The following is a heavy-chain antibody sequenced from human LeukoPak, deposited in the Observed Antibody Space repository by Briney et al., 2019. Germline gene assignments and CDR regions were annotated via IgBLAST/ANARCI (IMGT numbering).Heavy chain of an antibody. V-gene: IGHV3-23*01. CDR1: GFTFSSYA. Sequence: GGSLRLSCAASGFTFSSYAMSWVRQAPGKGLEWVSSITGSGGSTYYADSVKGRFTISRDNSKNTLYLQMSSLRAEDTAVYYCAKDKGDFWSGHHYWGQGTLVTVSS. J-gene: IGHJ4*02. CDR3: AKDKGDFWSGHHY. D-gene: IGHD3-3*01. CDR2: ITGSGGST.